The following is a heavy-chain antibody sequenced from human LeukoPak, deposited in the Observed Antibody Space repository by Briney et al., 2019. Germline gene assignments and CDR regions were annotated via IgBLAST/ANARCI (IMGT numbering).Heavy chain of an antibody. Sequence: GASVTVSCQVSGYTLTELSMHWVRQAPGKGLEWMGGFDPEDGETIYAQKFQGRVTMTEDTSTDTAYMELSSLRSEDTAVYYCARDFFDGHGYTFYYYGMDVWGQGTTVTVSS. D-gene: IGHD3-22*01. CDR1: GYTLTELS. CDR2: FDPEDGET. CDR3: ARDFFDGHGYTFYYYGMDV. J-gene: IGHJ6*02. V-gene: IGHV1-24*01.